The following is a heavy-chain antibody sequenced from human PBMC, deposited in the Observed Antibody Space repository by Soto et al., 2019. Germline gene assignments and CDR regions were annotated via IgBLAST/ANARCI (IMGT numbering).Heavy chain of an antibody. D-gene: IGHD6-13*01. J-gene: IGHJ6*02. Sequence: ASVKVSCKASGYTFTGYYIHWVRQAPGQGLEWLGWINPKSGGTKFAQKFQGRVTMTRDTSISTDYMELSRLRSDDTAVYYCARAGVAAPRSGEYGMDVWGQGTTVTVSS. V-gene: IGHV1-2*02. CDR2: INPKSGGT. CDR1: GYTFTGYY. CDR3: ARAGVAAPRSGEYGMDV.